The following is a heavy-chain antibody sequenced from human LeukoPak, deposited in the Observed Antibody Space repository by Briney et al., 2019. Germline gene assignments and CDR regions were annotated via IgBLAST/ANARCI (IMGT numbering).Heavy chain of an antibody. CDR2: INSNTGGT. Sequence: ASVKVSCKASGYTFTGYHMHWVRQAPGQELEWMGWINSNTGGTNYAQEFQGRVTMTRDTSISTAYMDLSSLRSDDTAVYYWARDDSSSSANAFDIWGQGTMVSVSS. D-gene: IGHD6-6*01. CDR3: ARDDSSSSANAFDI. J-gene: IGHJ3*02. V-gene: IGHV1-2*02. CDR1: GYTFTGYH.